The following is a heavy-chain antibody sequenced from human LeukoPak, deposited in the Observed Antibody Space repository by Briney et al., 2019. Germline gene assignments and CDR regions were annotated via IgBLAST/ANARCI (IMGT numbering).Heavy chain of an antibody. CDR3: ARDSGYSTSDDFYYMDV. D-gene: IGHD6-13*01. CDR2: ISGSGGST. Sequence: GGSLRLSCAASGFTFSSYGMSWVRQAPGKGLEWVSAISGSGGSTYYADSVKGRFTISRDNAKNSLYLQMNSLRPEDTAVYYCARDSGYSTSDDFYYMDVWGKGTTVTVSS. J-gene: IGHJ6*03. V-gene: IGHV3-23*01. CDR1: GFTFSSYG.